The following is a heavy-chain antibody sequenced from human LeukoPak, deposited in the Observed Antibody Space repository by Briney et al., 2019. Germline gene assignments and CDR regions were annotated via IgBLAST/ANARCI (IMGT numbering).Heavy chain of an antibody. CDR3: ASNRGWGLPTEY. J-gene: IGHJ4*02. CDR1: GHTSTNYG. V-gene: IGHV1-18*01. D-gene: IGHD2/OR15-2a*01. Sequence: ASVKVSCKASGHTSTNYGLSWVRQAPGQGLEWMGWISSYNGNTDYAQKFQDRVIMTTTTSTSTFYMELRSLTSDDTAVYYCASNRGWGLPTEYWGQGTLVTVSS. CDR2: ISSYNGNT.